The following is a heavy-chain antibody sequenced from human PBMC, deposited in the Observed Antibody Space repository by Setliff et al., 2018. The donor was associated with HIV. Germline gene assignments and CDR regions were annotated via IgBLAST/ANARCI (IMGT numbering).Heavy chain of an antibody. Sequence: SETLSLTCAVYGGSSSGYYWSWLRQPPKRGLEWIGEINHSGKSNFNPSLKSRLNISVDTSKKQFSLKLNSLTAADTAVYFCATKAMIRGKPFDHWGQGMLVTVSS. CDR1: GGSSSGYY. CDR3: ATKAMIRGKPFDH. D-gene: IGHD3-10*01. V-gene: IGHV4-34*01. J-gene: IGHJ4*02. CDR2: INHSGKS.